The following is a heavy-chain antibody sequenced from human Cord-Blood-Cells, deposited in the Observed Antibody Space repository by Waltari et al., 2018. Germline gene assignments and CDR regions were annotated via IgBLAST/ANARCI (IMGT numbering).Heavy chain of an antibody. D-gene: IGHD6-13*01. Sequence: QVQLQQWGAGLLKPSETLSLTCAAYGGSFSGYYWSWIRQPPGKGLEWIGEINHSGSTNYNPSLKSRVTISVDTSKNQFSLKLSSVAAADTAVYYCARVPIWYLAAAGDYWGQGTLVTVSS. CDR3: ARVPIWYLAAAGDY. CDR1: GGSFSGYY. CDR2: INHSGST. V-gene: IGHV4-34*01. J-gene: IGHJ4*02.